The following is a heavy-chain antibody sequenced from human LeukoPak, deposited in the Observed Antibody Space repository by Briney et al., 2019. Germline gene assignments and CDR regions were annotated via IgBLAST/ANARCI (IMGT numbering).Heavy chain of an antibody. V-gene: IGHV3-30-3*01. CDR1: GFTFSSYA. J-gene: IGHJ4*02. CDR2: ISYDGSNK. CDR3: ASWDPRQQAFDY. Sequence: QVQLVESGGGVVQPGRSLRLPCAASGFTFSSYAMHWVRQAPGKGLEWVAVISYDGSNKYYADSVKGRFTISRDNSKNTLYLQMNSLRAEDTAVYYCASWDPRQQAFDYWGQGTLVTVSS. D-gene: IGHD6-13*01.